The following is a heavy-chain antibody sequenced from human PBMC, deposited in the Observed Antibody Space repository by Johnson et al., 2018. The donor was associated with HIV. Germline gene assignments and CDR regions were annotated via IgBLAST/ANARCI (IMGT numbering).Heavy chain of an antibody. V-gene: IGHV3-30*03. CDR2: ISYDGTDK. J-gene: IGHJ3*02. D-gene: IGHD2-8*02. CDR1: GFTFSSYW. CDR3: ARGGDIVLVVYALGHDAFDI. Sequence: QMLLVESGGGLVQPGGSLRLSCAASGFTFSSYWMSWVRQAPGKGMDWVAFISYDGTDKYYADSVKGRFNISRDNSKNALYLQMNSLRAEDTALYYCARGGDIVLVVYALGHDAFDIWGQGTMVTVSS.